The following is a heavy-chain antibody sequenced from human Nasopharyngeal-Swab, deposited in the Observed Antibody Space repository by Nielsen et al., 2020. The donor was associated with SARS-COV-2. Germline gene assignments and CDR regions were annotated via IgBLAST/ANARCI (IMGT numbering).Heavy chain of an antibody. D-gene: IGHD5-24*01. CDR2: ITWNGGGI. CDR1: GFTFEDFA. V-gene: IGHV3-9*01. CDR3: ARGGWLRKDYYYSYYYMDV. J-gene: IGHJ6*03. Sequence: SLKISCAASGFTFEDFAMHWVRQAPGKGLEWVSGITWNGGGIGYADSVKGRFTISRDNVENSLYLQMTNLRTEDTAAYYCARGGWLRKDYYYSYYYMDVWGKGTTVTVSS.